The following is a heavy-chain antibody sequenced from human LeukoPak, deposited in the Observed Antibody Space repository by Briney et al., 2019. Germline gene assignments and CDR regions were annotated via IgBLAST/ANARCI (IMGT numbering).Heavy chain of an antibody. CDR3: ASYVDIVATTDY. V-gene: IGHV3-21*01. Sequence: PGGSLRLSCAASGFTFSSYSMNWVRQAPGKGLEWVSSISSSSSYIYYADSVKGRFTISRDNAKNLLYLQMNSLRAEDTAVYYCASYVDIVATTDYWGQGTLVTVSS. CDR2: ISSSSSYI. CDR1: GFTFSSYS. J-gene: IGHJ4*02. D-gene: IGHD5-12*01.